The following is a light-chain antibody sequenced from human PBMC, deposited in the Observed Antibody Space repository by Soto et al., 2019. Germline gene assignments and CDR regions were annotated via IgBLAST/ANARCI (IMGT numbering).Light chain of an antibody. V-gene: IGKV3-11*01. CDR1: QSVGTY. CDR2: DSS. J-gene: IGKJ4*01. CDR3: QQRSDWPST. Sequence: EIVLTQSPATLSLSPGARATLSCRASQSVGTYFAWYQQKPGQAPRLLIYDSSNRATGIPARFSGIGSGTDFTLNISSLEPEDFAVYYCQQRSDWPSTFGGGTKVEIK.